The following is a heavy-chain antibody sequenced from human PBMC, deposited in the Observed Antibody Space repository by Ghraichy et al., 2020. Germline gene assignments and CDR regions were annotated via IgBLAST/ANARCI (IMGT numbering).Heavy chain of an antibody. CDR1: GFTFSSYW. CDR3: ARERTTKAVAGSDY. CDR2: IKQDGSEK. V-gene: IGHV3-7*03. D-gene: IGHD6-19*01. J-gene: IGHJ4*02. Sequence: GESLNISCAASGFTFSSYWMSWVRQAPGKGLEWVANIKQDGSEKYYVDSVKGRFTISRDNAKNSLYLQMNSLRAEDTAVYYCARERTTKAVAGSDYWGQGTLVTVSS.